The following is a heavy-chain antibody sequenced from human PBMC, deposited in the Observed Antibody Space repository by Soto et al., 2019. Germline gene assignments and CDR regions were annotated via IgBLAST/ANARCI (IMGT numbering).Heavy chain of an antibody. CDR2: ISSSGSTI. Sequence: GGSLRLSCAASGFTFSDYYMSWIRQAPGKGLEWVSYISSSGSTIYYADSVKGRCTISRDNAKNSLYLQVNSLRAEDTAVYYCARDDKTVGMYYWGQGTLVTVSS. CDR3: ARDDKTVGMYY. CDR1: GFTFSDYY. V-gene: IGHV3-11*01. D-gene: IGHD2-21*01. J-gene: IGHJ4*02.